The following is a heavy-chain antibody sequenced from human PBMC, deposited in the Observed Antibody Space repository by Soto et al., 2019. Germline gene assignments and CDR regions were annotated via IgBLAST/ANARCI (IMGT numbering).Heavy chain of an antibody. CDR1: GGSISSGGYY. CDR3: ARTPTP. Sequence: QVQLQDSGPGLVKPSQTLSLTCTVSGGSISSGGYYWIWIRQHPGKGLEWVGYVYYCGSTYYNPSLKRRATISVASYKTPFSLTLSSATAADTAVYYCARTPTPWRLGTLVTVSA. CDR2: VYYCGST. D-gene: IGHD2-15*01. V-gene: IGHV4-31*03. J-gene: IGHJ5*02.